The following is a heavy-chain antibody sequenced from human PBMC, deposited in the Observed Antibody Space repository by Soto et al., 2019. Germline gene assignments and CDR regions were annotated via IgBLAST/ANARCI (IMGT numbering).Heavy chain of an antibody. CDR3: ARILVTPPRRTQSFAP. Sequence: SGPTLVNPTQTLTQTCTFSRFSLDTTGMCVSWIRQPPGKALEWLARIDWDDDESYSTSLKTRLTISKDTSKNQVVLTMTNVDTADTATYYCARILVTPPRRTQSFAPWAPRTLVNSSS. V-gene: IGHV2-70*11. J-gene: IGHJ5*02. CDR2: IDWDDDE. CDR1: RFSLDTTGMC. D-gene: IGHD2-15*01.